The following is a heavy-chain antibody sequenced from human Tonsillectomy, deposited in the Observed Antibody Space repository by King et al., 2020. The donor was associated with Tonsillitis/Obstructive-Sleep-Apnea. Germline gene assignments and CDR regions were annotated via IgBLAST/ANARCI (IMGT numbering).Heavy chain of an antibody. CDR1: GFTFITYA. CDR2: ILYDGSNK. J-gene: IGHJ4*02. D-gene: IGHD4-17*01. Sequence: VKLVESGGGVVQPGRSLRLSCAASGFTFITYAMHWVRQAPGKGLEWVALILYDGSNKYYADSVKGRFTISRDNTKNTLYLQMNSLRAEDTAVYYCARGYGDCVPAPPADYWGQGTLVTVSS. CDR3: ARGYGDCVPAPPADY. V-gene: IGHV3-30*04.